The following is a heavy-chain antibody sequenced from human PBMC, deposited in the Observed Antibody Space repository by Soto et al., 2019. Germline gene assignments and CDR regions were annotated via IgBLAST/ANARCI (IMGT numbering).Heavy chain of an antibody. CDR3: VIYADSGWYFNP. CDR1: GVPLSTHE. J-gene: IGHJ2*01. Sequence: SDSLSLRRLVPGVPLSTHERNRVRQPPGKGLEWIAEINYSGSTRYNPSLMSRATISSDTSKNQVSLNLSSVTAADTAVYYCVIYADSGWYFNPWGRGTLVTVS. D-gene: IGHD4-17*01. V-gene: IGHV4-34*01. CDR2: INYSGST.